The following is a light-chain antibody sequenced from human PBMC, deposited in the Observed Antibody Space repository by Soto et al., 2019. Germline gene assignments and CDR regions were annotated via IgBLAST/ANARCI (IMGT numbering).Light chain of an antibody. V-gene: IGKV3-15*01. CDR1: QSVGTH. CDR2: GAS. CDR3: QQYNNWPRT. Sequence: EIVMTQSPATLSVSPGERATLSCRASQSVGTHLAWYQQKPGQAPRLLLYGASTRATGIPARFSGSGSGTEFTLTISSLQSEDFAVYCCQQYNNWPRTFGQGTKVELK. J-gene: IGKJ1*01.